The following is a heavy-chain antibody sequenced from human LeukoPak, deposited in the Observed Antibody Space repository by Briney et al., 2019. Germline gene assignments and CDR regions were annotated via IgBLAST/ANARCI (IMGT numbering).Heavy chain of an antibody. CDR3: AKGASSGYWAAAFDI. J-gene: IGHJ3*02. CDR1: GFSFSGHW. CDR2: ISWNSGSI. Sequence: GGSLRLSCTASGFSFSGHWMHWARQLPGKGLEWVSGISWNSGSIGYADSVKGRFTISRDNAKNSLYLQMNSLRAEDTALYYCAKGASSGYWAAAFDIWGQGTMVTVSS. D-gene: IGHD3-22*01. V-gene: IGHV3-9*01.